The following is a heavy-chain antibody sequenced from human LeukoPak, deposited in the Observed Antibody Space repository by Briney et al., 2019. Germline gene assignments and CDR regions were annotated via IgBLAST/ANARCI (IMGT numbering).Heavy chain of an antibody. CDR2: ISAYNGNT. CDR1: GYTFTSYG. CDR3: ARDRGFWGYSYGFDY. D-gene: IGHD5-18*01. Sequence: ASVKVSCKASGYTFTSYGISWVRQAPGQGLEWMGWISAYNGNTNYAQKLQGRVTMTTDTSTSTAYMELRSLRSDDTAVYYCARDRGFWGYSYGFDYWGQGTLVTVSS. J-gene: IGHJ4*02. V-gene: IGHV1-18*01.